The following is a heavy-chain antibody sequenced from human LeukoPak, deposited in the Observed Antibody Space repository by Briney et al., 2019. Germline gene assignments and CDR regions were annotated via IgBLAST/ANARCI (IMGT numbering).Heavy chain of an antibody. D-gene: IGHD1-26*01. V-gene: IGHV1-18*01. J-gene: IGHJ4*02. CDR2: ISAYSGNT. Sequence: ASVKVSCKASGYTFTSYGISWVRQAPGQGLEWMGWISAYSGNTNYAQKLQGRVTMTTDTSTSTAYMELRSLRSDDTAVYYCARGALSSGSYYFDYWGQGTLVTVSS. CDR1: GYTFTSYG. CDR3: ARGALSSGSYYFDY.